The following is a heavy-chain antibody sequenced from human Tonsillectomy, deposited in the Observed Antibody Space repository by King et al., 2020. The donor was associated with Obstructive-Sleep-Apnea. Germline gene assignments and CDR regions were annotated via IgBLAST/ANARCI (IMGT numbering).Heavy chain of an antibody. Sequence: VQLVESGGGLVQPGGSLRLSCAASGFTFSNYSMNWVRQAPGKGLEWVSYISSSSSTIYYGDYLKGRFTISRDNAKNSLYLQMNSLRAEDTAVYYCVRERGVKYYFDSWGQGTLVTVSS. CDR1: GFTFSNYS. CDR2: ISSSSSTI. J-gene: IGHJ4*02. V-gene: IGHV3-48*04. D-gene: IGHD3-10*01. CDR3: VRERGVKYYFDS.